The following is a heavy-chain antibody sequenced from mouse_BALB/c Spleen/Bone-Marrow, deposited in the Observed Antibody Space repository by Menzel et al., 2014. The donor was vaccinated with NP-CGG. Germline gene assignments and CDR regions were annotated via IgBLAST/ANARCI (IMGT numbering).Heavy chain of an antibody. D-gene: IGHD1-2*01. Sequence: VQLKESGGGLVKPGGSLKLSCAASGFTFSDYYMYWVRQTPEKSLEWVATISDGGSYTYYPDSVKGRFTISRDNAKNNLYLQMSSLKSEDTAMYYCARVLRPHYYAMDYWGQGTSVTVSS. CDR2: ISDGGSYT. V-gene: IGHV5-4*02. CDR1: GFTFSDYY. CDR3: ARVLRPHYYAMDY. J-gene: IGHJ4*01.